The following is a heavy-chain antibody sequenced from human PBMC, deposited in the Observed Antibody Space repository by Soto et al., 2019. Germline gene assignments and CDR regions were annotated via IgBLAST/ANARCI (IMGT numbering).Heavy chain of an antibody. Sequence: EVQLVESGGGLVQPGGSLRLSCAASGFTVSSNYMSWVRQAPGKGLEWVSVFYSGGDTYYADSVKGRFTFSRDNSKNTLYLQMNSLRADDTAVYYCARAGALYYGMDVWGQGTTVAVSS. J-gene: IGHJ6*02. CDR3: ARAGALYYGMDV. V-gene: IGHV3-66*01. CDR2: FYSGGDT. D-gene: IGHD3-10*01. CDR1: GFTVSSNY.